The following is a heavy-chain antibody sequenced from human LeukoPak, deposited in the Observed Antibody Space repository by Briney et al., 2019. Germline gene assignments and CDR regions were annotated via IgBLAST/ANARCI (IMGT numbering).Heavy chain of an antibody. CDR3: AREEGGYSYGPARAKNNYYYGMDV. J-gene: IGHJ6*02. Sequence: GGSLRLSCAASGFTFSNYGMHWVRQAPGKGLEWVAVISSDGSKKFYADSVKGRFTISRDNSKNTLYLQMNSLRAEDTAVYYCAREEGGYSYGPARAKNNYYYGMDVWGQGTTVTVSS. CDR1: GFTFSNYG. CDR2: ISSDGSKK. V-gene: IGHV3-33*08. D-gene: IGHD5-18*01.